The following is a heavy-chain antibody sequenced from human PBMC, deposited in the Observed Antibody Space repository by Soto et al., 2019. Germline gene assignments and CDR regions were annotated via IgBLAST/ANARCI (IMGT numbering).Heavy chain of an antibody. J-gene: IGHJ4*02. D-gene: IGHD5-18*01. CDR1: GFNFRSNA. CDR3: AKALDTAMDPLDY. V-gene: IGHV3-30-3*01. CDR2: ISDDGNIK. Sequence: ESGGGVVQPGRSLRLSCAASGFNFRSNAMHWVRQAPGKGLEWVAIISDDGNIKYYADSVKGRFSISRDNSKNTVYLQMNSLSVQDTAVYYCAKALDTAMDPLDYWGQGTLVTVSS.